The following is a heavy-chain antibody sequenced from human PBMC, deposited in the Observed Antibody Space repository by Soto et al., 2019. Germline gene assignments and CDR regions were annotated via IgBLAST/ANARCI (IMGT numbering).Heavy chain of an antibody. D-gene: IGHD2-15*01. J-gene: IGHJ4*02. CDR3: TKYRRTDAEGYSFDY. V-gene: IGHV4-59*01. Sequence: SETLSLTFTVSGAAISGSYLSWIRQTPGKVLECVGYIHYSGSTNYNPSLKSRVTMSVDSAKNQFSLQLSSVTAADTAAYFCTKYRRTDAEGYSFDYWGQGALVTVSS. CDR1: GAAISGSY. CDR2: IHYSGST.